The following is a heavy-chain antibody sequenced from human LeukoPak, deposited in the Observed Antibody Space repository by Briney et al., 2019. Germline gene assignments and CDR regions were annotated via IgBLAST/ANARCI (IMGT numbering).Heavy chain of an antibody. V-gene: IGHV1-69*05. CDR3: AENRFDFDWSTTFDC. CDR1: GGTFSRYA. J-gene: IGHJ4*02. CDR2: IIPIFGTA. D-gene: IGHD3-9*01. Sequence: GASVKVSCKASGGTFSRYAISWVPQAPGQGLERMGKIIPIFGTANYAQKFQGRVTITTDESTSTAYMELSSLRSEDTAVYYCAENRFDFDWSTTFDCLVQGTLVSDSS.